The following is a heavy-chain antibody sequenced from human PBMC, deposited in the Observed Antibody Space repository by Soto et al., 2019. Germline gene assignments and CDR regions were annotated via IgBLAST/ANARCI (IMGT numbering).Heavy chain of an antibody. Sequence: EVQLVESGGGLVKPGGSLRLSCSASGFPFSTYTMYWVRQAPGKGLEWVSSITSSSSRNIFYVDSVKGRFTISRDNANNMIFLQMNNLRVEDTAVYYCARDDPVFGAIPRMDIWGHGTTVTVSS. CDR3: ARDDPVFGAIPRMDI. J-gene: IGHJ6*02. CDR1: GFPFSTYT. D-gene: IGHD3-3*01. V-gene: IGHV3-21*02. CDR2: ITSSSSRNI.